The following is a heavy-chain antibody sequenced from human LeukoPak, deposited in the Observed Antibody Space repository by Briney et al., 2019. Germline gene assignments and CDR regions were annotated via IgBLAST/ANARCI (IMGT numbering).Heavy chain of an antibody. CDR1: GYTFTSYD. V-gene: IGHV1-8*03. D-gene: IGHD6-19*01. CDR3: ARAAEIHLAVAGTMRY. Sequence: ASVKVSCKASGYTFTSYDINWVRQATGQGLEWMGWMNPNSGNTGYAQKFQGRVTITRNTSISTAYMELSSLRSEDTAVYYCARAAEIHLAVAGTMRYWGQGTLVTVSS. J-gene: IGHJ4*02. CDR2: MNPNSGNT.